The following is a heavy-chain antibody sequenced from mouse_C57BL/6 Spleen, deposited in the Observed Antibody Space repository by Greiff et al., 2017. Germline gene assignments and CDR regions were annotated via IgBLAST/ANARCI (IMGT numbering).Heavy chain of an antibody. CDR1: GFNIKDYY. V-gene: IGHV14-1*01. J-gene: IGHJ3*01. CDR2: IDPEDGDT. D-gene: IGHD2-2*01. CDR3: TPYGYDEGFAY. Sequence: EVHLVESGAELLRPGASVKLSCTASGFNIKDYYMHWVKQRPEQGLEWIGRIDPEDGDTEYAPKFQGKATMTADTSSNTAYLQLSSLTSEDTAVYYCTPYGYDEGFAYWGQGTLVTVSA.